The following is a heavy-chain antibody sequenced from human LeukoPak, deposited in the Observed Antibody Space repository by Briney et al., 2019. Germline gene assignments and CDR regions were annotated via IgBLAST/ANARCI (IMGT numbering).Heavy chain of an antibody. CDR1: GGSLSSGAYY. Sequence: SETLSLTCTVSGGSLSSGAYYWTWIRQPPGKGLEWIGYIYHTGSTYYNPSLKSRVTISVDRSKNQFSLKLSSVAAADTAVYHCASLDIEEYWFDPWGQGTLDTVSS. CDR3: ASLDIEEYWFDP. J-gene: IGHJ5*02. V-gene: IGHV4-30-2*01. D-gene: IGHD5-24*01. CDR2: IYHTGST.